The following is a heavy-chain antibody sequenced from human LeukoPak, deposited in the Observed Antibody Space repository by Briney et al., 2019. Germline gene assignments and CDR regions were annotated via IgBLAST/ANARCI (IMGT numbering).Heavy chain of an antibody. J-gene: IGHJ4*02. CDR1: GYSIASGYY. Sequence: SETLSLTCTVSGYSIASGYYWGWIRQSPGKGLEWIGSLYHSGRTSYNPSLKSRVTMSADPAKNQFSLKVTSVTAADTAVYYCARDTTGRFDYWGQGTLVTVSS. CDR3: ARDTTGRFDY. D-gene: IGHD1-1*01. V-gene: IGHV4-38-2*02. CDR2: LYHSGRT.